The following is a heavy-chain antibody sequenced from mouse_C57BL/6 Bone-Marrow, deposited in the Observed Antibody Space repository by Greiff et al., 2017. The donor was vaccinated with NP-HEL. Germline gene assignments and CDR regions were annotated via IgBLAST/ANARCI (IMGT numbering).Heavy chain of an antibody. J-gene: IGHJ2*01. V-gene: IGHV1-15*01. D-gene: IGHD4-1*01. CDR3: TRHWDGY. Sequence: VKLQESGAELVRPGASVTLSCKASGYTFTDYEMHWVKQTPVHGLEWIGAIDPETGGTAYNQKFKGKAILTADKSSSTAYMELRSLTSEDSAVYYCTRHWDGYWGQGTTLTVSS. CDR1: GYTFTDYE. CDR2: IDPETGGT.